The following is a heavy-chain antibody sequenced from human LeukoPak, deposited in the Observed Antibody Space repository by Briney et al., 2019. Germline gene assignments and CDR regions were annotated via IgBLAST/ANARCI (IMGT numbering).Heavy chain of an antibody. CDR2: IRSKAHSYAT. V-gene: IGHV3-73*01. CDR3: VPQGLVPPHNY. CDR1: GFTFSGTA. Sequence: GGSLRLSCATSGFTFSGTALHWVRQASGTGLEWVGRIRSKAHSYATAYAPSVKGRFTISRDDSKNTAYLEMNSLKTEDTAVYHCVPQGLVPPHNYWGQGTLVTVSS. J-gene: IGHJ4*02. D-gene: IGHD6-19*01.